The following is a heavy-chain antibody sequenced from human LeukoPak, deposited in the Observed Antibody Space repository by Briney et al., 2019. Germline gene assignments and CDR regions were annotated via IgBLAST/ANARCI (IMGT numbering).Heavy chain of an antibody. CDR3: ERDIYHSGTNWYDVFDV. CDR1: GYTFTTYG. Sequence: ASVKVSCKASGYTFTTYGLSWVRPAPGQGLAWMGWVCGNNGNTHYAQKLQGRVTMTTDTSTNTAYLELKSMRSDDTDVYDCERDIYHSGTNWYDVFDVWGQGKMVTVSS. D-gene: IGHD1-1*01. V-gene: IGHV1-18*01. J-gene: IGHJ3*01. CDR2: VCGNNGNT.